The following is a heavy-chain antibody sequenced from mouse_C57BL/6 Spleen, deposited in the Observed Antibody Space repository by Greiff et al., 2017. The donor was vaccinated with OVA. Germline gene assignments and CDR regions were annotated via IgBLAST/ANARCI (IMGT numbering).Heavy chain of an antibody. V-gene: IGHV1-42*01. CDR2: INPSTGGT. J-gene: IGHJ4*01. D-gene: IGHD2-1*01. CDR1: GYSFTGYY. Sequence: EVQLQQSGPELVKPGASVKISCKASGYSFTGYYMNWVKQSPEKSLEWIGEINPSTGGTTYNQKFKAKATLTVDKSSSTAYMQLKSLTSEDSAVYYCARRGGNYVYYYAMDYWGQGTSVTVSS. CDR3: ARRGGNYVYYYAMDY.